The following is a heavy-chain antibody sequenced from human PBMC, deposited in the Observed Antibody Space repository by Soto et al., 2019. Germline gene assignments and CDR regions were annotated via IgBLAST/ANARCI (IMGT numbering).Heavy chain of an antibody. CDR3: AREGGYLEVYYYYGMDV. Sequence: QVQLVESGGGVVQPGRSLRLSCAASGFTFSSYAMHWVRQAPGKGLEWVAVISYDGSNKYYADSVKGRVTISRDNSKNTLYLQMNSLRAEDTAVYYCAREGGYLEVYYYYGMDVWGQGTTVTVSS. J-gene: IGHJ6*02. CDR2: ISYDGSNK. V-gene: IGHV3-30-3*01. CDR1: GFTFSSYA. D-gene: IGHD1-26*01.